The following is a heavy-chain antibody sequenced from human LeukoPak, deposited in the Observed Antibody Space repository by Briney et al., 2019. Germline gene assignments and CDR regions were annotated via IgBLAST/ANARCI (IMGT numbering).Heavy chain of an antibody. CDR1: GGSISSGDYY. V-gene: IGHV4-30-4*01. Sequence: PSQTLSLTCTVSGGSISSGDYYWSWIRQPQGKGLEWIGYIYYSGSTYYNPSLKSRVTISVDTSKNQFSLKLSSVTAADTAVYYCARTMRDYDSSGYYYLDAFDIWGQGTMVTVSS. CDR3: ARTMRDYDSSGYYYLDAFDI. CDR2: IYYSGST. D-gene: IGHD3-22*01. J-gene: IGHJ3*02.